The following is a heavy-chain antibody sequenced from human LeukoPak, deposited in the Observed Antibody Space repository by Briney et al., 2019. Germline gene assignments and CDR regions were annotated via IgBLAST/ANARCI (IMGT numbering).Heavy chain of an antibody. J-gene: IGHJ4*02. Sequence: GGSLRLSCAASGFTFSSYEMNWVRQAPGKGLEWVSYISSSGSAIYYADSVKGRFTISRDNAKNSLYLQMNSLRAEDTAVYYCARGTNYYDSSGYYATNFDYWGQGTLVTVSS. V-gene: IGHV3-48*03. CDR3: ARGTNYYDSSGYYATNFDY. D-gene: IGHD3-22*01. CDR1: GFTFSSYE. CDR2: ISSSGSAI.